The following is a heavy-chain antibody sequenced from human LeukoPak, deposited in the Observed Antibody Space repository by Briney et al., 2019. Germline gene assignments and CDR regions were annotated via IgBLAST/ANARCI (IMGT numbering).Heavy chain of an antibody. D-gene: IGHD3-10*01. CDR3: ARQDGDGFDY. CDR1: GFTFGDYA. V-gene: IGHV3-66*04. CDR2: IYSGGST. J-gene: IGHJ4*02. Sequence: PGGSLRLSCTASGFTFGDYAMSWFRQAPGKGLEWVSVIYSGGSTYYADSVRGRFTISRDNSKNTLYLQMNSLRAEDTAVYYCARQDGDGFDYWGQGTLVTVSS.